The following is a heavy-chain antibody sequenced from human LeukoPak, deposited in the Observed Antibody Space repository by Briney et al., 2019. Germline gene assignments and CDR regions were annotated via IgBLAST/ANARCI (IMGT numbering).Heavy chain of an antibody. CDR2: IYYSGST. CDR1: GGSISSYY. Sequence: ASETLSLTCTVSGGSISSYYWSWIRQPPGKGLEWIGYIYYSGSTNYNPSLKSRVTISVDTSKNQFSLKLSSVTAADTAVYYCARLSSSWSADYWGQGTLVTVSS. D-gene: IGHD6-13*01. J-gene: IGHJ4*02. V-gene: IGHV4-59*08. CDR3: ARLSSSWSADY.